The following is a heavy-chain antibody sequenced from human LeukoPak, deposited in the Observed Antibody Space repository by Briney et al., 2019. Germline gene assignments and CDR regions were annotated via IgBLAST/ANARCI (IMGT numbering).Heavy chain of an antibody. CDR3: ARDLEGGYDSDY. CDR2: IIPIFGTA. D-gene: IGHD5-12*01. CDR1: GGTFSSYA. V-gene: IGHV1-69*13. Sequence: GASVKVSCKASGGTFSSYAISWVRQAPGQGLEWMGGIIPIFGTANYAQKFQGRVTITADESTSTAYMELSSLRSEDTAVYYCARDLEGGYDSDYWGQGTLVTVSS. J-gene: IGHJ4*02.